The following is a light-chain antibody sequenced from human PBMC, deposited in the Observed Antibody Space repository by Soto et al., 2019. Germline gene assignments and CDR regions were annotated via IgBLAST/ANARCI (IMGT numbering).Light chain of an antibody. CDR3: QQYNTYST. J-gene: IGKJ5*01. Sequence: DIQMTQSPSSLSASVGDRVTITCRASQGISTYLNWYLQKPGKAPKLLIYAASSLQSGVPSRFSGGGSGTEFTLTISSLQPDDFATYYCQQYNTYSTFGQGTRLEIK. V-gene: IGKV1-16*01. CDR1: QGISTY. CDR2: AAS.